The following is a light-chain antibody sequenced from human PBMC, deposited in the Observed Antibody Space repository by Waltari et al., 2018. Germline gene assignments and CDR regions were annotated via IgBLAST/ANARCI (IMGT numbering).Light chain of an antibody. J-gene: IGKJ5*01. CDR3: QQRNNWPIT. CDR2: DTS. V-gene: IGKV3-11*01. CDR1: QSASNF. Sequence: ELLLTQSPGTLSLSPGESATLSCRASQSASNFLAWYQQKPGQAPRLLIYDTSNRATGVPARFSGSGSGTDFTLTINSLEPDDFAVYFCQQRNNWPITFGQGTRLEIK.